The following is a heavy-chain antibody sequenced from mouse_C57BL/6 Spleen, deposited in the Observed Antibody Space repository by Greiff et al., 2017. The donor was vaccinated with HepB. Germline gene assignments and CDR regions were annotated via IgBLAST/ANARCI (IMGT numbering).Heavy chain of an antibody. CDR2: IHPNSGST. V-gene: IGHV1-64*01. Sequence: QVQLQQPGAELVKPGASVKLSCKASGYTFTSYWMHWVKQRPGQGLEWIGMIHPNSGSTNYNEKFKSKATLTVDKSSSTAYMQLSSLTSEDSAVYYCARDDYDGLAWFAYWGQGTLVTVSA. D-gene: IGHD2-4*01. CDR3: ARDDYDGLAWFAY. J-gene: IGHJ3*01. CDR1: GYTFTSYW.